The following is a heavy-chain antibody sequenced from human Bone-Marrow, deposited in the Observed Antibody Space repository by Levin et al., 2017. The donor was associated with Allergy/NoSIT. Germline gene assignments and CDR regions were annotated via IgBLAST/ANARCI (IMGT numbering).Heavy chain of an antibody. J-gene: IGHJ4*02. D-gene: IGHD2-8*01. Sequence: SQTLSLTCTVSGGSISSDSWSWIRQPPGKGLGWIGYIYNSGNTYYNPSLKSRVTISVDTSNNKFSLKLSSVTAADTAVFYCARHVSCINGVCYSGFDYWGQGTLVTVSS. CDR2: IYNSGNT. CDR1: GGSISSDS. CDR3: ARHVSCINGVCYSGFDY. V-gene: IGHV4-59*08.